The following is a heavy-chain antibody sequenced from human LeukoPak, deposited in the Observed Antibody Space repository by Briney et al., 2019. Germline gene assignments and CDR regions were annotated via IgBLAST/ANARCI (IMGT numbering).Heavy chain of an antibody. V-gene: IGHV4-38-2*02. Sequence: PSETLSLTCTVSGYSISSGYYWGWIRQPPGKGLEWIGSIYHSGSTYYNPSLKSRVTISVDTSKNQFSLKLSSVTAADTAVYYCARSSGTYYFDYWGQGTLVTVSS. CDR3: ARSSGTYYFDY. D-gene: IGHD1-1*01. CDR1: GYSISSGYY. J-gene: IGHJ4*02. CDR2: IYHSGST.